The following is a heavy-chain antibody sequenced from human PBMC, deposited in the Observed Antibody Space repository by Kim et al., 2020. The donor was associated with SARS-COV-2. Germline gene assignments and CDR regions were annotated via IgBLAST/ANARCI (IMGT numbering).Heavy chain of an antibody. CDR3: ARDTVV. Sequence: GGSLRLSCAASGFTVSGSYMSWVRQAPGQGLEWVSVIYSGESTYYADSVKGRFTISRDNSKNTLYLQMNSLRAEDTAVYYCARDTVVWCHGTMVTVSS. CDR2: IYSGEST. D-gene: IGHD2-8*02. CDR1: GFTVSGSY. V-gene: IGHV3-66*01. J-gene: IGHJ3*01.